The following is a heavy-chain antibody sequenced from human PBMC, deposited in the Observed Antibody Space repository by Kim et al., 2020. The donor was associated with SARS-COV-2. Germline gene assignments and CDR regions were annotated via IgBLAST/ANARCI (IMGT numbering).Heavy chain of an antibody. J-gene: IGHJ4*01. Sequence: GESLKISCKGSGYSFTSYWIGWVRQMPGKGLEWMGIIYPGESDTRYSPSFQGLVTISADKSISTAYLQWSSLKASDTAMYYCARQKPDYYDSSGYSTGTFDSWGHGTLVTVSS. CDR2: IYPGESDT. CDR1: GYSFTSYW. V-gene: IGHV5-51*01. D-gene: IGHD3-22*01. CDR3: ARQKPDYYDSSGYSTGTFDS.